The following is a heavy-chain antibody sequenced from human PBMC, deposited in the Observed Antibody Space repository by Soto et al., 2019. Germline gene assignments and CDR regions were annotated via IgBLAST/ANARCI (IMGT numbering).Heavy chain of an antibody. V-gene: IGHV1-18*01. D-gene: IGHD3-22*01. CDR3: ARDYYKYYDSSGYYRSPAY. CDR2: ITTDKGKT. Sequence: GASVKVSCKTSGYTFTSFGISWVRQAPGQGLEWMGWITTDKGKTNYAQKFQGRVTMTTDNSRNTLFLQMNSLRAEDTAVYYCARDYYKYYDSSGYYRSPAYWGQGTLVTVSS. J-gene: IGHJ4*02. CDR1: GYTFTSFG.